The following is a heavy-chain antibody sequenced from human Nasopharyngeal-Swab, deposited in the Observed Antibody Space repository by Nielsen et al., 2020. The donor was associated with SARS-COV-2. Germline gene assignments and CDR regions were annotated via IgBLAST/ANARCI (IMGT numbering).Heavy chain of an antibody. D-gene: IGHD1-26*01. CDR2: INPSGGST. J-gene: IGHJ4*02. V-gene: IGHV1-46*01. Sequence: WVRQAPGQGLEWMGIINPSGGSTSYAQKFQGRVTMTRDTSTSTVYMELRSLRSDDTAVYYCARGGSYLTGPADYWGQGTLVTVSS. CDR3: ARGGSYLTGPADY.